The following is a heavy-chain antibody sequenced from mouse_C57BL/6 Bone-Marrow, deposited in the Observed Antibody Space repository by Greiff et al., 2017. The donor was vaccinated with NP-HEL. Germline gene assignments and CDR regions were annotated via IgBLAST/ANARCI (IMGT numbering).Heavy chain of an antibody. CDR1: GYTFTDYE. V-gene: IGHV1-15*01. CDR2: IDPETGGT. Sequence: QVQLQQSGAELVRPGASVTLSCKASGYTFTDYEMHWVKQTPVHGLEWIGAIDPETGGTAYNQKFKGKAILTADKSSSTAYMELRSLTSEDSAVYDCTRSEGCYAMDYWGQGTSVTVSA. CDR3: TRSEGCYAMDY. J-gene: IGHJ4*01.